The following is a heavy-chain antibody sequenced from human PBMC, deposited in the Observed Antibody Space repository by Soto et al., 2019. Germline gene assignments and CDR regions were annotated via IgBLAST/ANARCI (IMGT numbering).Heavy chain of an antibody. J-gene: IGHJ4*02. Sequence: SLRLSCAASGFLFSNAWMSWVRQGPGKVLEWVGRIKSKSDGETAEDAAPVKGRFTISRDDSKNTVFLEMNSLKSEDTALYYCAITAMINRDSSTSFDYWGQGTQVTVSS. CDR1: GFLFSNAW. V-gene: IGHV3-15*01. D-gene: IGHD5-18*01. CDR3: AITAMINRDSSTSFDY. CDR2: IKSKSDGETA.